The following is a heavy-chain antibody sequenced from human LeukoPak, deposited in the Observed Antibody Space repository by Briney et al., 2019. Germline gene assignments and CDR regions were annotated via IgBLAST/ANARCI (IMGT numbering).Heavy chain of an antibody. CDR1: GFSFSTCA. CDR3: AKDVRGYNRPFDY. V-gene: IGHV3-23*01. Sequence: PGGSLRLSCAASGFSFSTCAMNWVRHAPGKGLEWVSAISGSGSNTYYAVSVKGRFTISRDNSKNTLYLQMNSLGAEDTARYYCAKDVRGYNRPFDYWGQGTLVTVSS. CDR2: ISGSGSNT. J-gene: IGHJ4*02. D-gene: IGHD3-10*02.